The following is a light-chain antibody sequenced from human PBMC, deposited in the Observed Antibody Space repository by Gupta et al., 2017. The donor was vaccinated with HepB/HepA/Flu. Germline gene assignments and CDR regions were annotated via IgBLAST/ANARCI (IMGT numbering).Light chain of an antibody. Sequence: DLQMTQSPSSLSASVGDRVTPSCQAGQDIRTNSNWYHQRPGKAPKLLFYGASTVQTGVPSWFGGTGSGTAFTLIISSLQAEDFGIFCWQRFENLPFTFGQGTNLEI. V-gene: IGKV1-33*01. CDR2: GAS. CDR1: QDIRTN. J-gene: IGKJ2*01. CDR3: QRFENLPFT.